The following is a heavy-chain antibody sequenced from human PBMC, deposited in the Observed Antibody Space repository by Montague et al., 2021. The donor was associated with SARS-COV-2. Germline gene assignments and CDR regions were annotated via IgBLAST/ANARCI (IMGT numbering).Heavy chain of an antibody. CDR1: GGSISSSNYY. Sequence: SETLYLTCTVSGGSISSSNYYWDWIRQPPGKGLEWMGSIDDSGSTNYNPSLKSRVTISVDTSKNQFSLKLSSVTAADTAVYYCARDLGYNWNYYYYYYGMDVWGQGTTVTVSS. J-gene: IGHJ6*02. CDR2: IDDSGST. CDR3: ARDLGYNWNYYYYYYGMDV. V-gene: IGHV4-39*07. D-gene: IGHD1-7*01.